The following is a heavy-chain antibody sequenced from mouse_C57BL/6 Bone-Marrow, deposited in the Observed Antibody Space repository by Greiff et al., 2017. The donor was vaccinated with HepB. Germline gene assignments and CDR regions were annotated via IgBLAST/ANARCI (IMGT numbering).Heavy chain of an antibody. CDR1: GFSLTSSG. J-gene: IGHJ3*01. Sequence: QVQLKQSGPGLVAPSQRLSITCTVSGFSLTSSGVDWVRQSPRKGLEWRGVLWGVGSTNYTSALKSRLSISKDNSKSQVFLKMNSLQTDDTAMYYCAIQDSSGYSLAYWGQGTLVTVSA. V-gene: IGHV2-6*01. CDR3: AIQDSSGYSLAY. D-gene: IGHD3-2*02. CDR2: LWGVGST.